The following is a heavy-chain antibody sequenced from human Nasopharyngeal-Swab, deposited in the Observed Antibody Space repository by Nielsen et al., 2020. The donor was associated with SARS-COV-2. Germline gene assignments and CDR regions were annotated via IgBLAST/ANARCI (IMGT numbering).Heavy chain of an antibody. CDR2: ISGDGGST. D-gene: IGHD4-11*01. V-gene: IGHV3-43*02. CDR1: GFTFDDYA. J-gene: IGHJ6*02. CDR3: AKETENDYSNSPGFYYGMDV. Sequence: GESLKISCAASGFTFDDYAMHWVRQAPGKGLEWVSLISGDGGSTYYADSVKGRFTISRDNSKNSLYLQMNSLRTEDTALYYCAKETENDYSNSPGFYYGMDVWGQGTTVTVS.